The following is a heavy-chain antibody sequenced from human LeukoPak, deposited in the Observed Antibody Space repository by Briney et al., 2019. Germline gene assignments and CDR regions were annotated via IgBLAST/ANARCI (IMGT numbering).Heavy chain of an antibody. J-gene: IGHJ4*02. CDR3: ARQNFDSSGHEY. CDR2: INHSGST. V-gene: IGHV4-34*01. CDR1: GGSFSGYF. D-gene: IGHD3-22*01. Sequence: SETLSLTCAVYGGSFSGYFWSWIRQPPGKGLEWIGEINHSGSTTYNPSLKSRVTISVVTSKNQFSLRLSSVTAADTAVYYCARQNFDSSGHEYWGQGTLVTVSS.